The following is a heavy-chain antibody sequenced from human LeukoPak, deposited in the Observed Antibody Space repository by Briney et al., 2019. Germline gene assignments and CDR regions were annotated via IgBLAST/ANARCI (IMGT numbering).Heavy chain of an antibody. CDR3: ARSTVTTWVGDFDY. J-gene: IGHJ4*02. Sequence: SETLSPTCTVSGGSVSSSSYYWGWIRQPPGKGLEWIGSIFYSGNTYYNPSLESRLTISVDTSKNQFSLRLSSVTAADTAVYYCARSTVTTWVGDFDYWGQGTLVTVSS. V-gene: IGHV4-39*01. CDR1: GGSVSSSSYY. D-gene: IGHD4-17*01. CDR2: IFYSGNT.